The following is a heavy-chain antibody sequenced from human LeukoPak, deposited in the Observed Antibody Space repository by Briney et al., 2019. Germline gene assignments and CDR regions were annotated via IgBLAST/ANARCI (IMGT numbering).Heavy chain of an antibody. CDR1: GGSISSSPYN. D-gene: IGHD3-3*01. CDR2: IYYSGST. Sequence: SETLSLTCTVSGGSISSSPYNWGWIRQPPGKGLEYIGTIYYSGSTYYNPSLKSRVTISVDTSKNQFSLKLSSVTAADTAVYYCARDRYDFWSKGYFDYWGQGTLVTVSS. V-gene: IGHV4-39*07. CDR3: ARDRYDFWSKGYFDY. J-gene: IGHJ4*02.